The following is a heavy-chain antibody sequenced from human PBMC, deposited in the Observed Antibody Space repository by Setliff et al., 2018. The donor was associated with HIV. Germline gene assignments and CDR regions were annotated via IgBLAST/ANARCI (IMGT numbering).Heavy chain of an antibody. CDR2: FDPEDGET. CDR1: GNTLRELS. CDR3: ARQLSNSLDY. J-gene: IGHJ4*02. V-gene: IGHV1-24*01. Sequence: SVKVSCKVSGNTLRELSMHWVRQAPGEGLEWMGGFDPEDGETIYAQKFQGRVTMTEDTSTDTAYMELSRLRSDDTAVYYCARQLSNSLDYWGQGTLVTVSS. D-gene: IGHD1-1*01.